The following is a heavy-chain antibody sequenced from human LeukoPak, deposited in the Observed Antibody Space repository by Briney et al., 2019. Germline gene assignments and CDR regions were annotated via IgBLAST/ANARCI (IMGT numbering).Heavy chain of an antibody. CDR3: AKDIVVVHGGNAFDI. CDR1: GYTFTSYG. D-gene: IGHD2-2*01. CDR2: INAYNGNT. Sequence: ASVKVSCKASGYTFTSYGISWVRQAPGQGLEWMGWINAYNGNTNYAQKLQGRVTMTTDTSTSTAYMELRSLRSDDTAVYYCAKDIVVVHGGNAFDIWGQGTMVTVSS. J-gene: IGHJ3*02. V-gene: IGHV1-18*01.